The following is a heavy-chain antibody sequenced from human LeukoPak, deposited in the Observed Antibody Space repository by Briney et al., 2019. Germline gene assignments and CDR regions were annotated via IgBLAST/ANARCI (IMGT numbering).Heavy chain of an antibody. J-gene: IGHJ3*02. CDR3: ARSRVTIFGVVIDAFEI. D-gene: IGHD3-3*01. Sequence: ASVKVSCKASGGTFSSYAISWVRQSPGQGLEWMGWINPNSGGTNYAQKFQGRVTMTRDTSISTACMELSRLRSDDTAVYYCARSRVTIFGVVIDAFEIWGQGTMVTVSS. CDR2: INPNSGGT. CDR1: GGTFSSYA. V-gene: IGHV1-2*02.